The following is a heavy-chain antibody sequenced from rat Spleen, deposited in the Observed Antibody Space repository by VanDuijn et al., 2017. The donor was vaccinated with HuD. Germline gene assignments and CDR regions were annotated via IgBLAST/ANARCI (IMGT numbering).Heavy chain of an antibody. Sequence: QVQLMESGPGLVQPSETLSLTCTVSGFSLTSYNVHWVRQPPGKGLEWMGVMWYDGDTAYDSALKSRLSITRDTSKNQVFLKMNSLQTDDTGTYYCVRDRYFFEYWDQGVMVTVSS. CDR2: MWYDGDT. CDR3: VRDRYFFEY. V-gene: IGHV2-45*01. CDR1: GFSLTSYN. J-gene: IGHJ2*01.